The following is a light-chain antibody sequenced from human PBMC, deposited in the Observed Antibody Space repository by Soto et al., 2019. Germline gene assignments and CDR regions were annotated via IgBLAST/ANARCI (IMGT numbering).Light chain of an antibody. CDR3: SSYTTSGTLV. CDR1: NSDVGGYNY. V-gene: IGLV2-14*01. Sequence: QSALTQPASVSGSPGQSITISCTGSNSDVGGYNYVSWYQQHPGKAPKLMIYDVSDRPSGVSNRFSGSKSGYTASLTISGLQAEDEAHYYCSSYTTSGTLVFGTGTKLTVL. CDR2: DVS. J-gene: IGLJ1*01.